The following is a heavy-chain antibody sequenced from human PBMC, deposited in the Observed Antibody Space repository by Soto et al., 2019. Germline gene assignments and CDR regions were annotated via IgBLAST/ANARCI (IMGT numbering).Heavy chain of an antibody. D-gene: IGHD2-8*01. CDR1: GTSTSSYY. Sequence: PSETLSLTCTVSGTSTSSYYWSWIRQPPGKGLEWIANIHYSGTTNYNPSLASRVTLSVDTSKNQFSLKMTSVTAADRAMYFCARYNSYAIDYWGRGTLVTV. V-gene: IGHV4-59*01. CDR3: ARYNSYAIDY. CDR2: IHYSGTT. J-gene: IGHJ4*02.